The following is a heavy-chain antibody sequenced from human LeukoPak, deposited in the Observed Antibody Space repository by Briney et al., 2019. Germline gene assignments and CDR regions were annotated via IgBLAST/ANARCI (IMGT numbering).Heavy chain of an antibody. D-gene: IGHD1-26*01. Sequence: GGSLRLSCAASRFTFSNYWMSWVRQAPGKGLEWVANMKQDGSETYYVDSVKGRFTISRDNAENSLYLQMNSLRAEDTAVYYCARDKIVGATHFDYWGQGTLVTVSS. CDR1: RFTFSNYW. CDR3: ARDKIVGATHFDY. CDR2: MKQDGSET. V-gene: IGHV3-7*01. J-gene: IGHJ4*02.